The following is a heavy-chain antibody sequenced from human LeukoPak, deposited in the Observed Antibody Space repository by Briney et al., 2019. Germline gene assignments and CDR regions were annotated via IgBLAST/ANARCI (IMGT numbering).Heavy chain of an antibody. CDR3: ARDGIAVAVVYFDY. J-gene: IGHJ4*02. D-gene: IGHD6-19*01. V-gene: IGHV3-30-3*01. CDR2: ISYDGSNK. CDR1: GFTFSSYA. Sequence: QPGRSLRLSCAASGFTFSSYAMHWVRQAPGKGLEWVAVISYDGSNKYYADSVKGRFTISRDNSKNTLYLQMNSLRAEDTAVYYCARDGIAVAVVYFDYWGQGTLVTVSS.